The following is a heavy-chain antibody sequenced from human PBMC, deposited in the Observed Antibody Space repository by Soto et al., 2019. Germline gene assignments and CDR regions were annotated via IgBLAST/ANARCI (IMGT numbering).Heavy chain of an antibody. V-gene: IGHV1-18*04. CDR2: ISAYNGNT. J-gene: IGHJ5*02. CDR1: GYTFTTYD. Sequence: QFQLVQSGAEVKKPGASVKVSCKASGYTFTTYDISWVRQAPGQGLEWMGWISAYNGNTNYAQKLQGRVTMTTDTSTSTAYMELRSLRSDDTAVYYYARVGGYCSSTSCYRWFDPWGQGTLVTVSS. D-gene: IGHD2-2*01. CDR3: ARVGGYCSSTSCYRWFDP.